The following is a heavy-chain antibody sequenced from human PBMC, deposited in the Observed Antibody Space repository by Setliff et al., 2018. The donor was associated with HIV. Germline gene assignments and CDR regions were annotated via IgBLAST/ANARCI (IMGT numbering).Heavy chain of an antibody. CDR2: ICYSGST. J-gene: IGHJ3*02. CDR3: ARHMITFGGVIVVDAFDI. V-gene: IGHV4-61*01. D-gene: IGHD3-16*01. Sequence: SGTLSLTCGVSGFSISSGYYWSWIRQPPGEGLVWIGYICYSGSTNYNPSLKNRVNRSLDTSKNQFSLKLTSGTAADTAVYYCARHMITFGGVIVVDAFDIWGQGTMVTVSS. CDR1: GFSISSGYY.